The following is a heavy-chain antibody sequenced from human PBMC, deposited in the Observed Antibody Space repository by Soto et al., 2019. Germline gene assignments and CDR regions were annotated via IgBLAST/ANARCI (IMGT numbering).Heavy chain of an antibody. CDR2: IWYDGSNK. D-gene: IGHD1-1*01. V-gene: IGHV3-33*01. CDR3: ARDKSFVSGYSPYMDV. J-gene: IGHJ6*03. CDR1: GFTFSSYG. Sequence: PGGSLRLSCAASGFTFSSYGMHWVRQAPGKGLEWVAVIWYDGSNKYYADSVKGRFTISRDNSKNTLYLQMNSLRAEDTAVYYCARDKSFVSGYSPYMDVWGKGTTVTVSS.